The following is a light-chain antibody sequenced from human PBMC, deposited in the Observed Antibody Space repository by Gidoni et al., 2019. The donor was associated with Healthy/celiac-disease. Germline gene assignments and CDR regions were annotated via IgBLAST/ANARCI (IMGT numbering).Light chain of an antibody. CDR3: MQALQTRWT. CDR2: LGS. CDR1: QSPLHSNGYNY. J-gene: IGKJ1*01. V-gene: IGKV2-28*01. Sequence: IVMTQSPLSLLVTPGEPASISCRSSQSPLHSNGYNYLDWYLQKPGQSPQLLIYLGSNRASGVPDRFRGSGSGTDFTLKISRVEAEDVGVYYCMQALQTRWTFXHXTKVEIK.